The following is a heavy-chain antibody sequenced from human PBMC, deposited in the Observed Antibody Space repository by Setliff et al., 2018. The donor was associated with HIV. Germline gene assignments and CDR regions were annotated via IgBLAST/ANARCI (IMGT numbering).Heavy chain of an antibody. V-gene: IGHV3-7*01. CDR2: IRQDGSDK. J-gene: IGHJ4*02. CDR3: ARAEGAAGGGYSLGSFDY. D-gene: IGHD5-18*01. Sequence: HPGGSLRLSCAASGSHFSSYCMSWVRQAPGKGLEWVANIRQDGSDKYYVDSVKGRFTISRDNAKNSLYLQMNSLRAEDTAVYYCARAEGAAGGGYSLGSFDYWGQGAPVTVSS. CDR1: GSHFSSYC.